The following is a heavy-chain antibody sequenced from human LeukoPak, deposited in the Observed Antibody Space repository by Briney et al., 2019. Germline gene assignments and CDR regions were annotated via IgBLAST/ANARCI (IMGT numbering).Heavy chain of an antibody. CDR2: IYYSGST. J-gene: IGHJ4*02. CDR3: ARRSAVEYSSSSTGFDY. V-gene: IGHV4-39*01. Sequence: TETLSLTCTVSGGSISSSSYYWGWIRQPPGKGLEWIGSIYYSGSTYYNPSLKSRVTISVDTSKNQFSLKLSSVTAADTAVYYCARRSAVEYSSSSTGFDYWGQGTLFTVSS. CDR1: GGSISSSSYY. D-gene: IGHD6-6*01.